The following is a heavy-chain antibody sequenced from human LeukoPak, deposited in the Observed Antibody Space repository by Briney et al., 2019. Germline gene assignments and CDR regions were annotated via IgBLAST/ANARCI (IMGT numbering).Heavy chain of an antibody. CDR3: ARDLSSGWSRGWFDP. D-gene: IGHD6-19*01. CDR2: ISAYNGNT. Sequence: GASVKVSCKASGYTFASYGISWVRQAPGQGLEWMGWISAYNGNTNYAQKLQGRVTMTTDTSTSTAYMELRSLRSDDTAVYYCARDLSSGWSRGWFDPWGQGTLVTVSS. J-gene: IGHJ5*02. CDR1: GYTFASYG. V-gene: IGHV1-18*01.